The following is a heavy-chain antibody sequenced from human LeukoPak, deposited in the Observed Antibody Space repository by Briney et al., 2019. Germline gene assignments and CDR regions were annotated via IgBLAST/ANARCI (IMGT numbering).Heavy chain of an antibody. CDR2: IIPIFGTA. D-gene: IGHD6-6*01. CDR3: ARGSIAARTFDY. CDR1: GGTFSSYA. J-gene: IGHJ4*02. Sequence: GASVKVSCKASGGTFSSYAISWVRQAPGQGLEWMGGIIPIFGTANYTQKFQGRVTITADESTSTAYMELSSLRSEDTAVYYCARGSIAARTFDYWGQGTLVTVSS. V-gene: IGHV1-69*13.